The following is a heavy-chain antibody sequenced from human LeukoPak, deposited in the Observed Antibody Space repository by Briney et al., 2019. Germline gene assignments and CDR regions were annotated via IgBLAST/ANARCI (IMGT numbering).Heavy chain of an antibody. CDR2: ISWNSGSI. V-gene: IGHV3-9*01. CDR3: AKDTTYDILTGYFDY. Sequence: SLRLSRAASGFTLDDYAMHAVRQAPGRGLEWVSGISWNSGSIGYADSVKGRFTISRDNAKNSLYLQMNSLRAEDTALYYCAKDTTYDILTGYFDYWGQGTLVTVSS. J-gene: IGHJ4*02. CDR1: GFTLDDYA. D-gene: IGHD3-9*01.